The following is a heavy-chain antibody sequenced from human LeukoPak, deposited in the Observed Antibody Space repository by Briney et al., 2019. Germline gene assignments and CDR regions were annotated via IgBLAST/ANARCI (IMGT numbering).Heavy chain of an antibody. CDR1: GFTVSSNY. J-gene: IGHJ3*02. D-gene: IGHD2-15*01. CDR3: ARDPHEWWSNPYAFDI. CDR2: ISSGSNTI. Sequence: GGSLRLSCAASGFTVSSNYMSWVRQAPGKGLEWISYISSGSNTIYYADSVKGRFTISRDNAKNSLYLQMNSLRAEDTAVYYCARDPHEWWSNPYAFDIWGQGTMVTVSS. V-gene: IGHV3-48*04.